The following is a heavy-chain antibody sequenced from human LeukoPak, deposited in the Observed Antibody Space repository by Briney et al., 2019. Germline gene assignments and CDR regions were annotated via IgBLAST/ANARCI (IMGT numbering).Heavy chain of an antibody. Sequence: GGSLRLSCAASGFTFSSYSMNWVRQAPGKGLEWVSSISSSSSYIYYADSVKGRFTISRDNAKNSLYPQMNSLRAEDTAVYYCAREAKRVTTVDYWGQGTLVTVSS. CDR3: AREAKRVTTVDY. D-gene: IGHD4-17*01. CDR1: GFTFSSYS. J-gene: IGHJ4*02. CDR2: ISSSSSYI. V-gene: IGHV3-21*01.